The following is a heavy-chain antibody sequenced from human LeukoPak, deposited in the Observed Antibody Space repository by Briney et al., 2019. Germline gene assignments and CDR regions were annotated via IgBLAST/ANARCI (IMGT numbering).Heavy chain of an antibody. CDR3: ANTGFRGAMGEYFQH. D-gene: IGHD3-10*01. CDR1: GFNFNIFI. J-gene: IGHJ1*01. V-gene: IGHV3-30*02. CDR2: LRAGGPYGTEK. Sequence: GGSLRLSCATSGFNFNIFIMHWVRQRPGKGLEWLTFLRAGGPYGTEKFYADSVKGRFTISRDNAKNSLYLQMNSLRAEDTALYYCANTGFRGAMGEYFQHWGQGTLVTVSS.